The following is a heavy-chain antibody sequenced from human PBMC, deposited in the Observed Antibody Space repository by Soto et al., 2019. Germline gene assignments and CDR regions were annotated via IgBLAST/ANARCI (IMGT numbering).Heavy chain of an antibody. V-gene: IGHV3-53*01. CDR1: GFTFDDYA. CDR2: IYSGGST. Sequence: PGWSLRLSCAASGFTFDDYAMSWVRQAPGKGLEWVSVIYSGGSTYYADSVKGRFTISRDNSKNTLYLQMNSLRAEDTAVYYCARDRRSSWYSPAYYGMDVWGQGTTVTVSS. CDR3: ARDRRSSWYSPAYYGMDV. D-gene: IGHD6-13*01. J-gene: IGHJ6*02.